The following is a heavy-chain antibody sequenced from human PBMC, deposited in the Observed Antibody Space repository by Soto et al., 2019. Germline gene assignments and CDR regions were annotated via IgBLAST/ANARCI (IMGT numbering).Heavy chain of an antibody. J-gene: IGHJ6*02. CDR2: INHSGST. V-gene: IGHV4-34*01. CDR3: ASEPLVYYSINV. D-gene: IGHD6-13*01. Sequence: SETLSLTCAVYGGSFSGYYWSWIRQPPGKGLEWIGEINHSGSTNYNPSLKSRVTISVDTSKNQFSLKLSSVTAADTAVYYCASEPLVYYSINVWGQGTTVTFS. CDR1: GGSFSGYY.